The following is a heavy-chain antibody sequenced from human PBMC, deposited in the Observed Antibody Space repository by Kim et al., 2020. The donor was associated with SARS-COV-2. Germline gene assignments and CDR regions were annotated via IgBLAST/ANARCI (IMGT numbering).Heavy chain of an antibody. J-gene: IGHJ6*02. V-gene: IGHV3-53*01. CDR2: SK. Sequence: SKYYADPVRGRFTISRDKAKNTLYLQMNSLRAEDTAVYYCARDLDYYGMDGWGQGTTVTVSS. CDR3: ARDLDYYGMDG.